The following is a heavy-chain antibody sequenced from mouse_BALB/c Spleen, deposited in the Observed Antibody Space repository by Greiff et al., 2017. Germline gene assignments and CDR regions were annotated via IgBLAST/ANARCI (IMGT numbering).Heavy chain of an antibody. CDR2: ILPGSGST. CDR3: ARLRPYYYAKDY. D-gene: IGHD2-12*01. CDR1: GYTFSSYW. J-gene: IGHJ4*01. Sequence: QVQLQQSGAELMKPGASVKISCKATGYTFSSYWIEWVKQRPGHGLEWIGEILPGSGSTNYNEKFKGKATFTADTSSNTAYMQLSSLTSEDSAVYYCARLRPYYYAKDYWGQGTSVTVSS. V-gene: IGHV1-9*01.